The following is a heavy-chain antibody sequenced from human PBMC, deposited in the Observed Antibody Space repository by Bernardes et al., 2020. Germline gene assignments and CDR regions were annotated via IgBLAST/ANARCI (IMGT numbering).Heavy chain of an antibody. Sequence: SETLSLTCTVSGGSISSYYWSWIRQPPGKGLEWNGYIYYRGSTNYNPSLKSRVTISVDTSKNQFSLKLSSVTAADTAVYYCARTYSSHDAFDIWGQGTMVTVSS. CDR1: GGSISSYY. J-gene: IGHJ3*02. V-gene: IGHV4-59*01. CDR2: IYYRGST. CDR3: ARTYSSHDAFDI. D-gene: IGHD6-19*01.